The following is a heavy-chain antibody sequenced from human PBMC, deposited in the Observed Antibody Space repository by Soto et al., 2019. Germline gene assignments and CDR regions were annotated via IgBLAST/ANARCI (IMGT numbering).Heavy chain of an antibody. J-gene: IGHJ5*02. CDR2: INPRDGDT. Sequence: QAPVVQSGAEVKKPGASVKVTCQASGYTFISYYVHWVRQAPGQGLEWMGMINPRDGDTKFAQNFPRRVTMTRDTSTSTVDMELSSLRSEDTAVYYCAGGSPSSSRLGVLDPWGQGTQVTVSS. CDR3: AGGSPSSSRLGVLDP. V-gene: IGHV1-46*01. D-gene: IGHD2-2*01. CDR1: GYTFISYY.